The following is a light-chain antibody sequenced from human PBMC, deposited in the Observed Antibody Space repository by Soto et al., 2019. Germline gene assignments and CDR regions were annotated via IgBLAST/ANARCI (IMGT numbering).Light chain of an antibody. Sequence: EVVMTQSPATLSVSPGERATLSCRASQSVTSNLAWYPQKPGRAPRLLIYDASTRATGIPVRFSGSGSGTEFTLTISSLQSEDFAVYYCHQYNYWPPGYTFGQGTKLEMK. J-gene: IGKJ2*01. CDR1: QSVTSN. CDR2: DAS. V-gene: IGKV3-15*01. CDR3: HQYNYWPPGYT.